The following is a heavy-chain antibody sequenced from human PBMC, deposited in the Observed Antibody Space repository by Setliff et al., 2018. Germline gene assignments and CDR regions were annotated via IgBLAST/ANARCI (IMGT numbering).Heavy chain of an antibody. J-gene: IGHJ6*02. D-gene: IGHD2-21*01. CDR3: ATRTFAVIPHSGLGLDYFYGMDV. CDR2: ILFSGDT. Sequence: TSETLSLTCAVSGYSISSGFSWVWIRQSPGKGLEWIGRILFSGDTYYNPSFRSRVSMSLDTSKRQVSLNLNSVTAADTGVYYCATRTFAVIPHSGLGLDYFYGMDVWGRGTTVTVSS. V-gene: IGHV4-38-2*01. CDR1: GYSISSGFS.